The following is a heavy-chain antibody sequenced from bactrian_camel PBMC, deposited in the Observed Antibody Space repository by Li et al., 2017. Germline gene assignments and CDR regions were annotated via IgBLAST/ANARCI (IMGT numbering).Heavy chain of an antibody. J-gene: IGHJ4*01. D-gene: IGHD5*01. V-gene: IGHV3S53*01. Sequence: VQLVESGGGSVQAGGSLRLSCAASGSIYGDACVGWLRQAPGKEREGVAAIDSDGIASYADSVKGRFTVSRDNANNTVNLMMNSLQPEDSAMYYCAARQPCRVWLGYEDPGNITSGARGPRSPSP. CDR2: IDSDGIA. CDR3: AARQPCRVWLGYEDPGNITS. CDR1: GSIYGDAC.